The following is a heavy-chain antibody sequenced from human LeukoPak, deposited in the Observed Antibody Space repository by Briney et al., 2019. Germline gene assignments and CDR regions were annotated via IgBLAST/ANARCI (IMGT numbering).Heavy chain of an antibody. CDR2: IKSRTDGGTT. CDR1: GFTFSNAW. Sequence: GGSLRLSCAASGFTFSNAWMSWVRQAPGKGLVWVGRIKSRTDGGTTDYAAPVKGRFTISRDDSKNTLYLQMNSLKTEDTAVYYCTTDPNLQWLPLYWGQGTLVTVSS. J-gene: IGHJ4*02. D-gene: IGHD6-19*01. V-gene: IGHV3-15*01. CDR3: TTDPNLQWLPLY.